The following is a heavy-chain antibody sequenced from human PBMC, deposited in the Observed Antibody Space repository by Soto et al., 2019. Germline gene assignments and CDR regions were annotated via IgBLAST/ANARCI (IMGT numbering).Heavy chain of an antibody. CDR2: MNPGSGKT. J-gene: IGHJ5*02. CDR3: ARMASAGTLNWFDP. V-gene: IGHV1-8*02. D-gene: IGHD6-13*01. CDR1: GYTFINFD. Sequence: QVQLVQPGAEVKEPGASVRVSCKASGYTFINFDISWVRQAAGQGLEWLGWMNPGSGKTGYASKFQGRVAMTRDDSTGTSHLELSSLTSDDTAVYYCARMASAGTLNWFDPWGQGTLVTVSS.